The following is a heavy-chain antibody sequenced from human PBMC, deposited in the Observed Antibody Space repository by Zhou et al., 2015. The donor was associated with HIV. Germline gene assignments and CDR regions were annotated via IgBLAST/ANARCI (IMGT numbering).Heavy chain of an antibody. CDR1: GGTFSSYG. CDR2: IIPTSGAT. V-gene: IGHV1-69*06. Sequence: QVQLVQSGAEVKKPGSSVKVSCRAFGGTFSSYGISWVRQAPGQGPEWMGGIIPTSGATNYAQKFQGRVTLTGNTSMRTVYMYLSGLRSEDTAVYYCAREGWGSWYFDLWGRGTLVRVSS. D-gene: IGHD7-27*01. J-gene: IGHJ2*01. CDR3: AREGWGSWYFDL.